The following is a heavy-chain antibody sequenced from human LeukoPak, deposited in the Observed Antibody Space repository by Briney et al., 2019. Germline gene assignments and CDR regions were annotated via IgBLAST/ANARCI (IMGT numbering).Heavy chain of an antibody. Sequence: PGGSLRLSCAASGFTVSSNYMSWVRQAPGKGLEWVSVIYSGGSTYYADSVKGRFTISRDNSKNTLYLQMNSLRAEDTAVYYCAREATAMGGGVYFDYWGQGTLVTVSS. CDR3: AREATAMGGGVYFDY. CDR1: GFTVSSNY. D-gene: IGHD5-18*01. CDR2: IYSGGST. J-gene: IGHJ4*02. V-gene: IGHV3-66*01.